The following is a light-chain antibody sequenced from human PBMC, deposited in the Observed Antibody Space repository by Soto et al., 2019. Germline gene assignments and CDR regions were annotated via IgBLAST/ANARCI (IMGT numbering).Light chain of an antibody. J-gene: IGKJ3*01. CDR1: QNIDNF. Sequence: EIVLRQSPATLSMSPGERATLSCRASQNIDNFLVWYQQKPGQXPXXLIYDASKRATGIPARFSGSGSGTEFTLTISSLEPEDFAVYYCQQRYTLITFGPGTKVDIK. V-gene: IGKV3-11*01. CDR2: DAS. CDR3: QQRYTLIT.